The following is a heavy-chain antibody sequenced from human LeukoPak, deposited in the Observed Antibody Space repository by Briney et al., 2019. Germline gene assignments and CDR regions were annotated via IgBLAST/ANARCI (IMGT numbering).Heavy chain of an antibody. Sequence: GGSLRLSCAASGFTFSSYSMNWVRQAPGKGLEWVSSISSSSSYIYYADSVKGRFTISRDNAKNSLYLQMNGLRAEDTAAYYCAKGASDIVVVTSIYYFDYWGQGTLVTVSS. V-gene: IGHV3-21*01. CDR2: ISSSSSYI. CDR3: AKGASDIVVVTSIYYFDY. D-gene: IGHD2-2*01. CDR1: GFTFSSYS. J-gene: IGHJ4*02.